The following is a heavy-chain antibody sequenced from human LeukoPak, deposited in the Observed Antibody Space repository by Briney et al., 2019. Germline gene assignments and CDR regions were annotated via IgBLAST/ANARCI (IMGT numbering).Heavy chain of an antibody. V-gene: IGHV3-21*01. CDR2: ISSSSSYI. CDR3: ARGVGYCSGGSRYQPSGLYYGMDV. J-gene: IGHJ6*02. CDR1: VFTFSSYS. Sequence: MAGGSLRLSCAASVFTFSSYSMNWVRQAPGKGLEWVSSISSSSSYIYYADSVKGRFTISRDNAKNSLYLQMNSLRAEDTAVYCCARGVGYCSGGSRYQPSGLYYGMDVWGQGTTVTVSS. D-gene: IGHD2-15*01.